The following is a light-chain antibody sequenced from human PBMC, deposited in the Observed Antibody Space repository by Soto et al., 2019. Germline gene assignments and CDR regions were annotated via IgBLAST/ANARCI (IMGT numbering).Light chain of an antibody. J-gene: IGKJ1*01. V-gene: IGKV1-5*01. Sequence: DIQMTQSPSTLPASVGDRVTITCRASQSISSWLAWYQQKPGKAPKLLIYDASSLESGVPSRFSGSGSGTEFTLTITRLQPEDFATYYCQQYNSYWTSGQGTKVEIK. CDR1: QSISSW. CDR3: QQYNSYWT. CDR2: DAS.